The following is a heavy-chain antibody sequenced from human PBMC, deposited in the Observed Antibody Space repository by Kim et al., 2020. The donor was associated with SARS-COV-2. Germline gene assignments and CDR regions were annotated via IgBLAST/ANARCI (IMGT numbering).Heavy chain of an antibody. CDR2: ISYDGSNK. D-gene: IGHD1-26*01. CDR1: GFTFSSYA. J-gene: IGHJ4*02. Sequence: GGSLRLSCAASGFTFSSYAMHWVRQAPGKGLEWVAVISYDGSNKYYADSVKGRFTISSDNSKNTLYLQMNRLRAEDTAEYYCARLEAQGGIDDYWGQGTLVTVSS. V-gene: IGHV3-30*04. CDR3: ARLEAQGGIDDY.